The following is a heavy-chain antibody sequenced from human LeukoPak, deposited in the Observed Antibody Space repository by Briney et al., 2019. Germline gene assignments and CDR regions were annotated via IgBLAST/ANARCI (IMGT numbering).Heavy chain of an antibody. Sequence: GESLRLSCAASGFTFSSYEMNWVRQAPGKGLEWVSYISSSGSTIYYADSVKGRFTISRDNAKNSLYLQMNSLRAEDTAVYYCARDYYDSSGYYFDYWGQGTLVTVSS. D-gene: IGHD3-22*01. J-gene: IGHJ4*02. CDR1: GFTFSSYE. CDR2: ISSSGSTI. V-gene: IGHV3-48*03. CDR3: ARDYYDSSGYYFDY.